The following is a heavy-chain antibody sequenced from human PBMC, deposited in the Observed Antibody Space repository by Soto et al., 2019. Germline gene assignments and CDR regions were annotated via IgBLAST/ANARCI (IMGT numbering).Heavy chain of an antibody. V-gene: IGHV5-51*01. CDR2: IYPGDSDT. CDR1: GYSFTSYW. CDR3: ARARKIFGVVRHFDY. D-gene: IGHD3-3*01. J-gene: IGHJ4*02. Sequence: RGESLKISCQGSGYSFTSYWIGWVRQMPGKGLEWMGIIYPGDSDTRYSPSFQVQVTISADKPISTAYLQWSSLKASDTAMYYCARARKIFGVVRHFDYWGQGTLVTVSS.